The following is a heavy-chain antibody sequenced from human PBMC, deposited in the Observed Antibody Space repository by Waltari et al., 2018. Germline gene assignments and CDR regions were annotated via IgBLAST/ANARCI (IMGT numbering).Heavy chain of an antibody. Sequence: QVQLVQSGAEVKKPGSSVKVSCKASGGTFSSYAISWVRQAPGQGLEWMGRISPIRGIANYAQKFQGRVTSTADKATSTAYMELSSLRSEDTAVYYCASGVRDGYNYDYYYGMDVWGQGTTVTVSS. V-gene: IGHV1-69*04. CDR1: GGTFSSYA. J-gene: IGHJ6*02. D-gene: IGHD5-12*01. CDR2: ISPIRGIA. CDR3: ASGVRDGYNYDYYYGMDV.